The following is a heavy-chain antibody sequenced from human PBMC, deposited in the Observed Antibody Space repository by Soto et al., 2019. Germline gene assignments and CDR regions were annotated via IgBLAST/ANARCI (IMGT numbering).Heavy chain of an antibody. Sequence: GESLKISCKGSGYSFTSYWISWVRQMPGKGLEWMGRIDPSDSYTNYSPSFQGHVTISADKSISTAYLQWSSLKASDTAMYYCARHPRGQIVGATTGIWGQGTLVTVSS. CDR3: ARHPRGQIVGATTGI. J-gene: IGHJ4*02. V-gene: IGHV5-10-1*01. CDR1: GYSFTSYW. D-gene: IGHD1-26*01. CDR2: IDPSDSYT.